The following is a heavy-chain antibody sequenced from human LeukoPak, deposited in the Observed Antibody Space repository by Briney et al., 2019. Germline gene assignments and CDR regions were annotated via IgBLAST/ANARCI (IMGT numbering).Heavy chain of an antibody. Sequence: GASVKVSCKASGGTFSSYAISWVRQDPGQGLEWMGGIIPIFGTANYAQKFQGRVTITADESTSTAYMELSSLRSEDTAVYYCARGYSSGWYGLRWFDPWGQGTLVTVSS. V-gene: IGHV1-69*13. J-gene: IGHJ5*02. CDR1: GGTFSSYA. CDR3: ARGYSSGWYGLRWFDP. D-gene: IGHD6-19*01. CDR2: IIPIFGTA.